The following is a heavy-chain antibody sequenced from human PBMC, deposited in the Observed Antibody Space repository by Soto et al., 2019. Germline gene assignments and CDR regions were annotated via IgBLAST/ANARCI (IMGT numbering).Heavy chain of an antibody. J-gene: IGHJ4*02. V-gene: IGHV4-59*01. CDR1: GGSISSYY. D-gene: IGHD1-26*01. Sequence: QVQLQESGPGLVKPSETLSLTCTVSGGSISSYYWSWIRQPPGKGLEWIGYIYYSGSTNYNPSLKSRVTISVDKSKNQFSLKLSSVTAADTAVYYCVRDWEGIDYWGQGTLVTVSS. CDR2: IYYSGST. CDR3: VRDWEGIDY.